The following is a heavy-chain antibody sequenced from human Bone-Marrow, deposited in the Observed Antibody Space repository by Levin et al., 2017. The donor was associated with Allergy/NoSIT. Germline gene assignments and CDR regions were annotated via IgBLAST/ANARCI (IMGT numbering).Heavy chain of an antibody. J-gene: IGHJ5*02. V-gene: IGHV3-66*01. CDR1: GFSVSINY. CDR2: IHAGGGT. D-gene: IGHD3-22*01. CDR3: ARDYFDSRGQS. Sequence: GGSLRLSCAASGFSVSINYMSWVRQAPGKGLEWVSTIHAGGGTYYADSVKGRLIISRDASENTLYLHMNSLRAEDTAVYYCARDYFDSRGQSWGQGALVTVSS.